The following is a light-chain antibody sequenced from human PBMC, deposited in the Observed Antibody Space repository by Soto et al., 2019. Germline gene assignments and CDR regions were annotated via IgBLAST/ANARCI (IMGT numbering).Light chain of an antibody. J-gene: IGKJ5*01. V-gene: IGKV3-11*01. CDR1: QSVSSY. CDR3: QQRSNWPLIT. CDR2: GAS. Sequence: EMVLTQSPATLSLSPGERATLSCRASQSVSSYLAWYQQKPGQAPRLLIYGASNRATGIPARFSGSGSGTDFTLTISSLEPEDFAVYYCQQRSNWPLITFGQGTRLEIK.